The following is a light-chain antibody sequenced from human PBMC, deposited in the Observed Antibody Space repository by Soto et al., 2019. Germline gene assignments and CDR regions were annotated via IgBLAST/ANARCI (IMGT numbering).Light chain of an antibody. CDR2: DVS. CDR3: CSYAGRYTYV. Sequence: QSVLTHPRSVSGSPGQSVTISCAGTSSDVGGYNYVSWYQQHPGKAPKLMIYDVSKRPSGVPDRFSGSKSGNTASLTISGLQADDEADYYCCSYAGRYTYVFGTGTKV. V-gene: IGLV2-11*01. CDR1: SSDVGGYNY. J-gene: IGLJ1*01.